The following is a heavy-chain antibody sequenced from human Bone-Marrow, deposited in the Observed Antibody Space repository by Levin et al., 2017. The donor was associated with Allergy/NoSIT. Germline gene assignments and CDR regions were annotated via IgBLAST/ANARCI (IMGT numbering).Heavy chain of an antibody. CDR3: AREVGASGWYSVDY. CDR1: GFTFNNYA. CDR2: ITRSGDRT. D-gene: IGHD6-19*01. V-gene: IGHV3-23*01. Sequence: GGSLRLSCAASGFTFNNYAMDWVRQGPGEGLEWVSAITRSGDRTYYADSVKGRFTISRDNSKNTVFLQMTSLRAADTAVYYCAREVGASGWYSVDYWGQGTLVSVSS. J-gene: IGHJ4*02.